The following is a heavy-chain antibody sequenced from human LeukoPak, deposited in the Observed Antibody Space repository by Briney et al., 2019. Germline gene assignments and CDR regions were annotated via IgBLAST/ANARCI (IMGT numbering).Heavy chain of an antibody. D-gene: IGHD3-3*01. CDR1: GGSFSGYY. J-gene: IGHJ5*02. Sequence: SETLPLTCAVYGGSFSGYYWSWIRQPPGKGLEWIGEINHSGSTNYNPSLKSRVTISVDTSKNQFSLKLSSVTAADTAVYYCARAGMRRITIFGVVIKNNWFDPWGQGTLVTVSS. CDR3: ARAGMRRITIFGVVIKNNWFDP. V-gene: IGHV4-34*01. CDR2: INHSGST.